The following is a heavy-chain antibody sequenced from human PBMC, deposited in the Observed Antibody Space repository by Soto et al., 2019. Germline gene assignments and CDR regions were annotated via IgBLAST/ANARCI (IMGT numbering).Heavy chain of an antibody. Sequence: QITLNESGPTVVRPTETLTLTCRFSGFSLTTSGVGVGWIRQSPGKAPECLALIYWDDDKRYSASLKSRLTITKDTPKNQVVLTVSDLDPTDTATYYCAHRVLRTVFGLVTTTAIYFDFWGQGTPVAVSS. D-gene: IGHD3-3*01. J-gene: IGHJ4*02. CDR2: IYWDDDK. V-gene: IGHV2-5*02. CDR1: GFSLTTSGVG. CDR3: AHRVLRTVFGLVTTTAIYFDF.